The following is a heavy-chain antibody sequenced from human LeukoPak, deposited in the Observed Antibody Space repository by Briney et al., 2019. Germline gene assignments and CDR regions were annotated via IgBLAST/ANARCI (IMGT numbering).Heavy chain of an antibody. CDR2: ISYDGSNK. CDR3: ARVRSSSPTIRYYYGMDV. J-gene: IGHJ6*02. D-gene: IGHD6-13*01. CDR1: GFTFSSYA. V-gene: IGHV3-30-3*01. Sequence: GGSLRLSCAASGFTFSSYAMHWVRQAPGKGLEWVAVISYDGSNKYYADPVKGRFTISRDNSKNTLYLQMNSLRAEDTAVYYCARVRSSSPTIRYYYGMDVWGQGTTVTVSS.